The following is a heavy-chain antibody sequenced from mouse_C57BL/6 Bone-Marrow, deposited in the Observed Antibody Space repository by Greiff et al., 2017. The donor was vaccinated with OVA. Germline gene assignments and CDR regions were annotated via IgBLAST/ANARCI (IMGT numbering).Heavy chain of an antibody. CDR1: GFTFSDAW. J-gene: IGHJ2*01. CDR3: TRPYYYGSSELYFDY. CDR2: IRNKANNHAT. Sequence: EVQGVESGGGLVQPGGSMKLSCAASGFTFSDAWMDWVRQSPEKGLEWVAEIRNKANNHATYYAESVKGRFTISRDDSKSSVYLQMNSLRAEDTGIYYCTRPYYYGSSELYFDYWGQGTTLTVSS. D-gene: IGHD1-1*01. V-gene: IGHV6-6*01.